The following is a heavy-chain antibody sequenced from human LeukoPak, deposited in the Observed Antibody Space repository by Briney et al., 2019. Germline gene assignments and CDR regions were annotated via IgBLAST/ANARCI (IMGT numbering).Heavy chain of an antibody. CDR1: RFTFSSYG. D-gene: IGHD3-9*01. CDR2: IRYDGSNK. Sequence: GGSLRLSCAASRFTFSSYGMHWVRQAPGKGLEWVAFIRYDGSNKYYADSVKGRFTISRDNSKNTLYLQMNSLRAEDTAVYYCAKVSNYDILTGYYHFKYAIDYWGQGTLVTVSS. CDR3: AKVSNYDILTGYYHFKYAIDY. J-gene: IGHJ4*02. V-gene: IGHV3-30*02.